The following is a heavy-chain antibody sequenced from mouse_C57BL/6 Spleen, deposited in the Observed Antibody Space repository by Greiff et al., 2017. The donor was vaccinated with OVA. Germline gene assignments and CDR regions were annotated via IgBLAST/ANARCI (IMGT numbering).Heavy chain of an antibody. CDR3: AREDPRGGFAY. V-gene: IGHV1-82*01. J-gene: IGHJ3*01. CDR2: IYPGDGDT. Sequence: VQLQQSGPELVKPGASVKISCKASGYAFSSSWMNWVKQRPGKGLEWIGRIYPGDGDTNYNGKFKGKATLTADKSSSTAYMQLSSLTSEDSAVYFCAREDPRGGFAYWGQGTLVTVSA. CDR1: GYAFSSSW.